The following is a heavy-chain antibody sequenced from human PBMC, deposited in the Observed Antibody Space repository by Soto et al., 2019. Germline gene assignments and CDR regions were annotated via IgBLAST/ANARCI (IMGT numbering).Heavy chain of an antibody. V-gene: IGHV1-69*02. CDR3: ARGIAVAGTDWFDP. Sequence: SVKVSCKASGGTFSSYTISWVRQAPGQGLEWMGRIIPILGIANYAQKFQGRVTITADKSTSTAYMELSSLRSEDTAVYYCARGIAVAGTDWFDPWGQGTLVTVSS. J-gene: IGHJ5*02. D-gene: IGHD6-19*01. CDR1: GGTFSSYT. CDR2: IIPILGIA.